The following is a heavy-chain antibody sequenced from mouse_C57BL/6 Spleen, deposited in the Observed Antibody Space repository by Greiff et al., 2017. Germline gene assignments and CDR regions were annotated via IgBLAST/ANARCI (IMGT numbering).Heavy chain of an antibody. CDR2: INPYNGDT. V-gene: IGHV1-20*01. CDR3: ARKGFYYGSSKSYFDV. Sequence: VQLKQSGPELVKPGDSVKISCKASGYSFTGYFMNWVMQSHGKSLEWIGRINPYNGDTFYNQKFKGKATLTVDKSSSTAHMELRSLTSEDSAVYYCARKGFYYGSSKSYFDVWGTGTTVTVSS. D-gene: IGHD1-1*01. J-gene: IGHJ1*03. CDR1: GYSFTGYF.